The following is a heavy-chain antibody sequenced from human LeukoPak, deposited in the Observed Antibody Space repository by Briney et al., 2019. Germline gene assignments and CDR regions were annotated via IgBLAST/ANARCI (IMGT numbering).Heavy chain of an antibody. Sequence: ASVKVSCKASGGTFSSYAISWVRQAPGQGLEWMGGIIPIFGTANYAQKFQGRVTITTDESTSTAYMELSSLRSEDTAVYYCASAPCTSCPSGLWGQGTMVTVSS. CDR3: ASAPCTSCPSGL. J-gene: IGHJ3*01. CDR1: GGTFSSYA. CDR2: IIPIFGTA. D-gene: IGHD2-2*01. V-gene: IGHV1-69*05.